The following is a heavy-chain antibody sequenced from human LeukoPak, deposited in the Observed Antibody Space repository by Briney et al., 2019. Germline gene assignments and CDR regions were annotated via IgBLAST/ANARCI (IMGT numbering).Heavy chain of an antibody. D-gene: IGHD3-22*01. Sequence: GGSLRLSCAVSGFTFSSFAMSWVRQPPGKGLEWLSVISDSGGTTFYADSVKGRFTISRDSSKNTLYLQMNSLRAEDTAVYYCAKEFTMILPDGLWGRGTLVTVSS. V-gene: IGHV3-23*01. J-gene: IGHJ2*01. CDR3: AKEFTMILPDGL. CDR2: ISDSGGTT. CDR1: GFTFSSFA.